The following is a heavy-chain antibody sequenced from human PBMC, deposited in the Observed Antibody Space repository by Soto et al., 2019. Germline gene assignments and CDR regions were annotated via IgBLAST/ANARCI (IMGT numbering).Heavy chain of an antibody. V-gene: IGHV3-30*18. CDR1: GFTFSSYG. CDR3: AKDRRGLSQGYCSGGSCYGYYYGMDV. Sequence: GGSLRLSCAASGFTFSSYGMHWVRQAPGKGLEWVAVISYDGSNKYYADSVKGRFTISRDNSKNTLYLQINSLRAEDTAVYYCAKDRRGLSQGYCSGGSCYGYYYGMDVWGQGTTVTVSS. CDR2: ISYDGSNK. D-gene: IGHD2-15*01. J-gene: IGHJ6*02.